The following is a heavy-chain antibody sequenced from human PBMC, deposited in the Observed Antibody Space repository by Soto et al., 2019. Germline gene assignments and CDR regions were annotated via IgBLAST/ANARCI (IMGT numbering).Heavy chain of an antibody. D-gene: IGHD6-19*01. V-gene: IGHV1-18*01. Sequence: ASVKVSCKASGYTFSSYGISWVRQAPGQGLEWMGWITVYNGNTHSTQKLQGRVTMTTDTSTSTAYMELRSLRSDDTAVYYCARAYSSGGTGDYWGQGTLVTVSS. J-gene: IGHJ4*02. CDR1: GYTFSSYG. CDR3: ARAYSSGGTGDY. CDR2: ITVYNGNT.